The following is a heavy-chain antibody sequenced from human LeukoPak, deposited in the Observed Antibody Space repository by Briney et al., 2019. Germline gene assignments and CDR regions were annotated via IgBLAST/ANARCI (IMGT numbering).Heavy chain of an antibody. D-gene: IGHD6-13*01. J-gene: IGHJ4*02. CDR2: INHSGST. V-gene: IGHV4-34*01. CDR3: ARGKRAAALN. Sequence: SETLSLTCAVYGGSFSGYHWSWIRQPPGKGLEWIGEINHSGSTNYNPSLKSRVTISVDTSKNQFSLKLSSVTAADTAVYYCARGKRAAALNWGQGTLVTVSS. CDR1: GGSFSGYH.